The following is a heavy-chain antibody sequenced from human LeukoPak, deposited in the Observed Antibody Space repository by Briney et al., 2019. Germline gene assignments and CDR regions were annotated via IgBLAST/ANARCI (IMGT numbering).Heavy chain of an antibody. CDR1: GFTFSSYS. V-gene: IGHV3-21*01. CDR3: ARDRAAPRGYYYYGMDV. Sequence: PGGSLRLSCAASGFTFSSYSVNWVRQAPGKGLEWVSSISSSSSYIYYADSVKGRFTISRDNAKNSLYLQMNSLRAEDTAVYYCARDRAAPRGYYYYGMDVWGQGTTVTVSS. CDR2: ISSSSSYI. J-gene: IGHJ6*02. D-gene: IGHD3-10*01.